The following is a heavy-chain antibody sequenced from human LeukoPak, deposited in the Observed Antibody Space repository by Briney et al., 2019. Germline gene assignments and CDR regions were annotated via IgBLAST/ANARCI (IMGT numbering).Heavy chain of an antibody. Sequence: ASVKVSCKASGGTFSSYAISWVRQAPGRGLEWMGRIIPILGIANYAQKFQGRVTITADKSTSTAYMELSSLRSEDTAVYYCARDPSIAVAGTSDYWGQGTLVTVSS. CDR2: IIPILGIA. V-gene: IGHV1-69*04. D-gene: IGHD6-19*01. J-gene: IGHJ4*02. CDR1: GGTFSSYA. CDR3: ARDPSIAVAGTSDY.